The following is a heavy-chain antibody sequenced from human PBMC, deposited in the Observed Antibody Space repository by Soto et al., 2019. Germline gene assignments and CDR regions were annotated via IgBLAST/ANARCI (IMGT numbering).Heavy chain of an antibody. CDR3: ARDRSPGSTSWYDC. J-gene: IGHJ5*01. CDR1: GDSVSSNSAA. V-gene: IGHV6-1*01. D-gene: IGHD2-2*01. Sequence: SQTLSLTCAISGDSVSSNSAAWNWIRQSPSRGLEWLGRTYYTSRWYNDYAVSVMGRITINPDTSRNQFSLQLNSVTPEDTAVYYCARDRSPGSTSWYDCWGQGALVTVSS. CDR2: TYYTSRWYN.